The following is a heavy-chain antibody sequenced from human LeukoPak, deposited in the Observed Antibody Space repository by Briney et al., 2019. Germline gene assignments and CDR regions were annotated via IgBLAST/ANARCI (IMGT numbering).Heavy chain of an antibody. J-gene: IGHJ4*02. Sequence: GSLRLSCIVSGGSISSSYWTWIRQPPGKGLEWIGYLDYSGSTNYNPSLKSRVTISVDTSKNQFSLKLSSVTAADTAVYFCARRHVVYSSSSDPYYFDYWGQGTLVTVSS. CDR3: ARRHVVYSSSSDPYYFDY. CDR2: LDYSGST. V-gene: IGHV4-59*01. D-gene: IGHD6-6*01. CDR1: GGSISSSY.